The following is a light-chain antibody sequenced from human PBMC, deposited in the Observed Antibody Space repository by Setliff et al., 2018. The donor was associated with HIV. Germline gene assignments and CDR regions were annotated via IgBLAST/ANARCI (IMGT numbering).Light chain of an antibody. J-gene: IGLJ1*01. V-gene: IGLV2-23*01. CDR1: SNDVGRYDL. CDR2: QST. CDR3: CSNTGSNTFV. Sequence: ALTQPASVSGSPGQSITISCTGTSNDVGRYDLVSWYQQHPARAPKLIIYQSTRRPSGVSNRFSGSKSGNVASLPISGLQAEDEADYYCCSNTGSNTFVFGTGTKVTVL.